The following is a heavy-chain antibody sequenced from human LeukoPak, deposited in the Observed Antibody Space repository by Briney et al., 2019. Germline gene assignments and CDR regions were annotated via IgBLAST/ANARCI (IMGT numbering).Heavy chain of an antibody. J-gene: IGHJ6*02. Sequence: GGSLRLSCAASGFTFSSYAMHWVRQAPGKGLEWVAVISYDGSNKYYADSVRGRFTISRDNSKNTLYLQMNSLRAEDTAVYYCARAGGATTFGYYYGMDVWGQGTTVTVSS. CDR1: GFTFSSYA. CDR2: ISYDGSNK. CDR3: ARAGGATTFGYYYGMDV. D-gene: IGHD1-26*01. V-gene: IGHV3-30-3*01.